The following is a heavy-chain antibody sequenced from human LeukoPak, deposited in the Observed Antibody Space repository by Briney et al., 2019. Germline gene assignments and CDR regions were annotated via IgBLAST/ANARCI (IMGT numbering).Heavy chain of an antibody. D-gene: IGHD6-13*01. V-gene: IGHV3-33*01. CDR3: ASAAGPFDN. J-gene: IGHJ4*02. Sequence: PGRSLRLSCVASGFIFSTYGMHWVRQAPGKGPEWVAVIWFDGSNKYYADSVKGRFTISRDNSKNTLYLEMNSLRAEDTAVYYCASAAGPFDNWGQGTLVTASS. CDR1: GFIFSTYG. CDR2: IWFDGSNK.